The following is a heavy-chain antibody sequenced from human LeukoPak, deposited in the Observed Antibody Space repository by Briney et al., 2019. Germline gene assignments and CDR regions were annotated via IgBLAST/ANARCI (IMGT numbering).Heavy chain of an antibody. Sequence: PGGSLRLSCAASGFTFINHAMSWVRQAPGKGLEWVSAISGSGSSTYYADSVKGRFTISRDNSKNTLYLHMNSLRAEDTAIYYCAKEKYSTSATGFDYWGQGTLVTVSS. J-gene: IGHJ4*02. V-gene: IGHV3-23*01. CDR1: GFTFINHA. CDR2: ISGSGSST. D-gene: IGHD6-6*01. CDR3: AKEKYSTSATGFDY.